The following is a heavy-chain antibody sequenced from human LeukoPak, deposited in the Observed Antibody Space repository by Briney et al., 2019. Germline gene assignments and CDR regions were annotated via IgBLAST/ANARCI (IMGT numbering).Heavy chain of an antibody. D-gene: IGHD3-22*01. CDR3: AKDRERFARFYYYDSSGLFDY. CDR2: ISGSGGST. J-gene: IGHJ4*02. V-gene: IGHV3-23*01. Sequence: PGGSLRLSCAASGFTFSSYAMSWVRQAPGKGLEWVSAISGSGGSTYYADSVKGRFTISRDNSKNTLYLQMNSLRAEDTAVYYCAKDRERFARFYYYDSSGLFDYWGQGTLVTVSS. CDR1: GFTFSSYA.